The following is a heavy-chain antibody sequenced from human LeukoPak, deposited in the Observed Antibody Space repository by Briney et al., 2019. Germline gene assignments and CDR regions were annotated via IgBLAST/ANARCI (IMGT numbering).Heavy chain of an antibody. V-gene: IGHV3-30-3*01. D-gene: IGHD3-22*01. Sequence: GGSLRLSCAASGFTFSSYAMHWVRQAPGKGLEWVAAISYDGSNKYYADSVKGRFTISRDNSKNTLYLQMNSLRAEDTAVYYCARDRYYDSSGYYHRDFDYWGQGTLVTVSS. CDR2: ISYDGSNK. CDR1: GFTFSSYA. CDR3: ARDRYYDSSGYYHRDFDY. J-gene: IGHJ4*02.